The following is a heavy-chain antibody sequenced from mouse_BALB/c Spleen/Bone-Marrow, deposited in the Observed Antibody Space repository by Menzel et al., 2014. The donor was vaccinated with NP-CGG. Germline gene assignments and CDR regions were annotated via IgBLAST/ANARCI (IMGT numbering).Heavy chain of an antibody. CDR2: ISNGGGST. Sequence: EVQRVESGGGLVQPGGSLKLSCATSGFTFSDYYMYWVRQTPEKRLEWVAYISNGGGSTYYPDTVKGRFTISRDNAKNTLYLQMSRLKSEDTAMYYCARGLYYRPCAYWGQGTLVTVSA. V-gene: IGHV5-12*02. CDR1: GFTFSDYY. D-gene: IGHD2-14*01. J-gene: IGHJ3*01. CDR3: ARGLYYRPCAY.